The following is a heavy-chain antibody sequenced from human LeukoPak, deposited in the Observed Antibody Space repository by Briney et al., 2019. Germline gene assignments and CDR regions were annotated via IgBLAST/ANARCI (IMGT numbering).Heavy chain of an antibody. CDR2: INPSGGDT. Sequence: ASVKVSCKASGYTFTSYYMHWVRQAPGQGPEWMGIINPSGGDTSYAQKFQGRLTMTRDTSTNTVYMELTSLRSGDTAVYYCAREVMDNLRFDYWGQGTLVTVSS. J-gene: IGHJ4*02. V-gene: IGHV1-46*01. D-gene: IGHD1-14*01. CDR3: AREVMDNLRFDY. CDR1: GYTFTSYY.